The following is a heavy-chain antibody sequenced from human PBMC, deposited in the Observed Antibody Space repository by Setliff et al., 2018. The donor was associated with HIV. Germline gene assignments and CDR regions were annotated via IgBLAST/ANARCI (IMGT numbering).Heavy chain of an antibody. Sequence: SETLSLTCTVSGGSVNGHYWNWIRLTPGKGLEWIGSISYSGSTNYNPSLKSRVTISVDTSRNEFSLKLSSVTAADTAVYYCATDPTTYCTGGNCHSGRFASWGQGTLVTVSS. J-gene: IGHJ4*02. D-gene: IGHD2-15*01. CDR3: ATDPTTYCTGGNCHSGRFAS. CDR1: GGSVNGHY. CDR2: ISYSGST. V-gene: IGHV4-59*02.